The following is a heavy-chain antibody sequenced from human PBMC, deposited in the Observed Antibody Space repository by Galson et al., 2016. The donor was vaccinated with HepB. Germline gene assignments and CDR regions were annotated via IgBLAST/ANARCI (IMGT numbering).Heavy chain of an antibody. CDR1: GFGVSNNY. D-gene: IGHD3-16*01. Sequence: SLRLSCAASGFGVSNNYMSWVRQAPGKGLEWISVLYSGGTTFYAGSVRGRFTISRNNSQNTLYLQMNSLRAEDTAVYFCARGGKWQLGSLYVDSWGQGTLVTVSS. J-gene: IGHJ4*02. CDR3: ARGGKWQLGSLYVDS. CDR2: LYSGGTT. V-gene: IGHV3-53*01.